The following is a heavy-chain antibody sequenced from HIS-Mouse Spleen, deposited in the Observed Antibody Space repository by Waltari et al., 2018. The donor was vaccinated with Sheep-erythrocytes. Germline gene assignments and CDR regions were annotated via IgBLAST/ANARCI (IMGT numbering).Heavy chain of an antibody. J-gene: IGHJ4*02. D-gene: IGHD2-2*01. Sequence: QVQLVQSGAEVKKPGSSVKVSCKASGGTFSSYAISWVRQAPGQGLEWMGWIIPNHGIANYAQKFQGRVTITADKSTSTAYMELSSLRSEDTAVYYCAKDISRNIVVVPAAVGDYWGQGTLVTVSS. CDR3: AKDISRNIVVVPAAVGDY. CDR2: IIPNHGIA. V-gene: IGHV1-69*04. CDR1: GGTFSSYA.